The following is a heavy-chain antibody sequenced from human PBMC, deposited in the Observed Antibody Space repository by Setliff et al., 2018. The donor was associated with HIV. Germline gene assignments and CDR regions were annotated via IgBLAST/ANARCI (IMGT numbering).Heavy chain of an antibody. J-gene: IGHJ6*02. D-gene: IGHD2-2*01. CDR3: AKDVRMRTSSGSPYYYGMDV. CDR2: ISSSSSTI. Sequence: GGSLRLSCAASGFTFSSYSMNWVRQAPGKGLEWVSYISSSSSTIYYADSVKGRFTISRDNAKNSLYLQMNSLRAEDTAVYYCAKDVRMRTSSGSPYYYGMDVWGQGTTVTVSS. CDR1: GFTFSSYS. V-gene: IGHV3-48*01.